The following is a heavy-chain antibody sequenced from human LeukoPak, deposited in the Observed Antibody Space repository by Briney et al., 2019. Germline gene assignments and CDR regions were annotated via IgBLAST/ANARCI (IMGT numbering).Heavy chain of an antibody. J-gene: IGHJ6*02. D-gene: IGHD3-22*01. CDR2: INPNSGGT. CDR3: AGEYYYDSSGYSVDYYYYGMDV. V-gene: IGHV1-2*02. CDR1: GYTFTSYY. Sequence: ASVKVSCKASGYTFTSYYMHWVRQAPGQGLEWMGWINPNSGGTEYAQKFLGRVTMTRDTSISTAYMELSRLRSDDTAVYFCAGEYYYDSSGYSVDYYYYGMDVWGQGTTVTVSS.